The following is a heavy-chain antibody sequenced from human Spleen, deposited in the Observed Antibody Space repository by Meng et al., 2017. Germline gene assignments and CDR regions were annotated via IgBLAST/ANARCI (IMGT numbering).Heavy chain of an antibody. D-gene: IGHD5-24*01. J-gene: IGHJ4*02. CDR1: CGSVRSGSYY. Sequence: VTVRGTGSGLLGRSENLSLTCTLACGSVRSGSYYWSWIRQPPGKGLEWIGYIYYSGRTNYNHSLKSRVTISVDTSKNQFSLKLSSVTAADTAVYYCARVRRDGYNPDYWGQGTLVTVSS. V-gene: IGHV4-61*01. CDR2: IYYSGRT. CDR3: ARVRRDGYNPDY.